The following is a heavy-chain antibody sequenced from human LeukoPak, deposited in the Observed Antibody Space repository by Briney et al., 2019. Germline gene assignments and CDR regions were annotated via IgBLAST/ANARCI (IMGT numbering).Heavy chain of an antibody. CDR1: GFTFSSYS. Sequence: PGGSLRLSCAASGFTFSSYSMNWVRQAPGKGLEWVANINKDGSEKYYVDSVKGRFTISRDNAKNSLYLQMNSLRAEDTAVYYCARDGQQSWYFDLWGRGTLVTVSS. CDR2: INKDGSEK. J-gene: IGHJ2*01. D-gene: IGHD6-13*01. V-gene: IGHV3-7*01. CDR3: ARDGQQSWYFDL.